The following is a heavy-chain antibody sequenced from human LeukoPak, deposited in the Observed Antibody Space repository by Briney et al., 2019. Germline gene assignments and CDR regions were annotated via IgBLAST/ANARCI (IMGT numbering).Heavy chain of an antibody. J-gene: IGHJ4*02. CDR2: ISTGGGT. Sequence: SETLSLTCTVSGDSISSYYWTWIRQPAGKGLEWIGRISTGGGTNYNPSLTSRVTISVDKSKNHFSLKLSSVTAADTAVYYCARAPIGSHVDYWGQGALVTVSS. CDR3: ARAPIGSHVDY. V-gene: IGHV4-4*07. CDR1: GDSISSYY. D-gene: IGHD1-26*01.